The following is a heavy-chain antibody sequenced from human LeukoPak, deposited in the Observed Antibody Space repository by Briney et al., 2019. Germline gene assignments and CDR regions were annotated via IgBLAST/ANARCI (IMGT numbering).Heavy chain of an antibody. V-gene: IGHV1-8*01. CDR2: MNPNSGNT. CDR3: ARVHYSGSYFSQNYFDY. CDR1: GYTFTSYD. D-gene: IGHD1-26*01. J-gene: IGHJ4*02. Sequence: ASVKVSCKASGYTFTSYDINWVRQATGQGLEWMGNMNPNSGNTDYAQKFQGRVTMTRDTSTSTAYMELSSLRSEDTAVYYCARVHYSGSYFSQNYFDYWGQGTLVTVSS.